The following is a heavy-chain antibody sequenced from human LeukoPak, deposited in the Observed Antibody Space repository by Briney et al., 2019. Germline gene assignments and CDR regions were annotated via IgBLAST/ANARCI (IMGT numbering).Heavy chain of an antibody. CDR2: INPSGGST. V-gene: IGHV1-46*01. CDR1: GYTFTSYY. J-gene: IGHJ6*02. D-gene: IGHD2-2*01. CDR3: AREIDCSSTSCYPQTPSDYYYGMDV. Sequence: ASVKVSCKASGYTFTSYYMHWVRQAPGQGLEWMGIINPSGGSTSYAQKFQGRVTMTRDTSTSTVYTELSSLRSEDTAVYYCAREIDCSSTSCYPQTPSDYYYGMDVWGQGTTVTVSS.